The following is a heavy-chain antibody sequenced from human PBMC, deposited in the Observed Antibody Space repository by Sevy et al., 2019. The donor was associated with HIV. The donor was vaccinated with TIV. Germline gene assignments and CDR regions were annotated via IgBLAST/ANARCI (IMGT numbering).Heavy chain of an antibody. CDR3: AKGRIPSIGTLGPFDS. J-gene: IGHJ4*02. D-gene: IGHD6-6*01. V-gene: IGHV3-23*01. Sequence: GGSLRLSCAASGFSLSNYAMSWVRQAPGKGLEWISTKTGSAGVTDYADSVKGRLTISRDNSKNTLFLQMNSLRAEDTALYYCAKGRIPSIGTLGPFDSWGQGTLVTVSS. CDR1: GFSLSNYA. CDR2: KTGSAGVT.